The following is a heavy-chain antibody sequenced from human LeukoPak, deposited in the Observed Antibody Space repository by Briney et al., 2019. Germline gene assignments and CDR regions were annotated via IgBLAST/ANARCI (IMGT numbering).Heavy chain of an antibody. CDR3: ARGYCSSTSCYLDY. CDR2: IIPIFGTA. Sequence: ASVKVSCKASGGTFSSYAISWVRQAPGQGLEWMGGIIPIFGTANYAQKFQGRVTITADKSTSTAYMELSSLRSEDTAVYYCARGYCSSTSCYLDYWGQGTLVTVSS. CDR1: GGTFSSYA. D-gene: IGHD2-2*01. V-gene: IGHV1-69*06. J-gene: IGHJ4*02.